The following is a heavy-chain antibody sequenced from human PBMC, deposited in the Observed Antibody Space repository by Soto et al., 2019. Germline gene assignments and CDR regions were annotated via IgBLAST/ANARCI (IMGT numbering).Heavy chain of an antibody. J-gene: IGHJ3*02. Sequence: QVQLVESGGGVVKPGRSLRLSCAASGFTFSSYGMHWVRQAPGKGLEWVAVIWYDGSNKYYADSVKGRFTISRDNSKNTLYPQMNSLRAEDTAVYYCARDMSLTTVTTFPGDAFDIWGQGTMVTVSS. CDR2: IWYDGSNK. D-gene: IGHD4-17*01. CDR3: ARDMSLTTVTTFPGDAFDI. CDR1: GFTFSSYG. V-gene: IGHV3-33*01.